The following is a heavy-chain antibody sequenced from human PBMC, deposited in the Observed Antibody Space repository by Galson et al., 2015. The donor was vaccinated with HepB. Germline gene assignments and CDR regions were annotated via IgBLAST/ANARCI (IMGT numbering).Heavy chain of an antibody. CDR1: GFTFSSYG. Sequence: SLRLSCAASGFTFSSYGMHWVRQAPGKGLEWVAVIWYDGSNKYYADSVKGRFTISADKSISTAYLQWSSLKASDTAMYYCARGRTRFGELGYWGQGTLVTVSS. V-gene: IGHV3-33*08. J-gene: IGHJ4*02. CDR3: ARGRTRFGELGY. D-gene: IGHD3-10*01. CDR2: IWYDGSNK.